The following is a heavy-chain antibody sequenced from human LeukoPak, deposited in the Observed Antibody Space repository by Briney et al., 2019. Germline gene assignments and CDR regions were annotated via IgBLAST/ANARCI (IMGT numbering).Heavy chain of an antibody. J-gene: IGHJ4*02. CDR3: SRAYDSGTYSSFDS. V-gene: IGHV3-21*01. D-gene: IGHD3-10*01. Sequence: PGGSLRLSCAASGVTFSGYEMNWVRQAPGKGLEWVSSISSSSSYIYYADSVKGRFTISRDNAKNSLSLQMNSLRAEDTAVYYCSRAYDSGTYSSFDSWGQGTLVTVTS. CDR1: GVTFSGYE. CDR2: ISSSSSYI.